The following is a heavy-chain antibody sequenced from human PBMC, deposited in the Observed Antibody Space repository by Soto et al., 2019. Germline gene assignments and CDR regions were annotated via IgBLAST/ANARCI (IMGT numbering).Heavy chain of an antibody. J-gene: IGHJ4*02. Sequence: QVQLHQWGAGLLKPSETLSLACSIYSGSFSGYYWSWIRQPPGKGLEWLGEISQSGNTNYSPSLKRRVSISIDTSKKQFSLNLASVSAADTAVYYCARAPKVSGSSQTRPDFWGQGTLVTVSS. D-gene: IGHD6-6*01. CDR1: SGSFSGYY. V-gene: IGHV4-34*01. CDR3: ARAPKVSGSSQTRPDF. CDR2: ISQSGNT.